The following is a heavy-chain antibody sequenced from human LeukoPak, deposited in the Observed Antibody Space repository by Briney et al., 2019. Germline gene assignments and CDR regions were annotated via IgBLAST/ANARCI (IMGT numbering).Heavy chain of an antibody. V-gene: IGHV1-2*02. Sequence: GASVKVSCKASGYTFTGYYMHWVRQAPGQGLEWMGWINPNSGGTNYAQKFQGRVTMTRDTSISTAYMELSRLRSDDTAAYYCARARLDSDAFDIWGQGTMVTVSS. CDR3: ARARLDSDAFDI. D-gene: IGHD6-19*01. J-gene: IGHJ3*02. CDR2: INPNSGGT. CDR1: GYTFTGYY.